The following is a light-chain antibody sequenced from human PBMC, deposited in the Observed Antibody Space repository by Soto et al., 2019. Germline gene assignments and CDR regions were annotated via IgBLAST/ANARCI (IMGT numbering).Light chain of an antibody. J-gene: IGLJ2*01. CDR2: DVN. V-gene: IGLV2-14*01. CDR3: SSYTISITLV. CDR1: SSDVGGYNY. Sequence: QSALTQPASVSGSPGQSITISCTGTSSDVGGYNYVSWYQQHPGKAPKLMIYDVNNRPSGVSNRLSGSKSGNTASLTISGLQAEDEGDYYFSSYTISITLVFGGALKLSVL.